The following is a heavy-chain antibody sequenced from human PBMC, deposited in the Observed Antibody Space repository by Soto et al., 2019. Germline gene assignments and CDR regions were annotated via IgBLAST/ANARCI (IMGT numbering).Heavy chain of an antibody. CDR2: VYHSGRT. CDR1: GYSITTGYY. V-gene: IGHV4-38-2*01. CDR3: ARGVNYYDSSGFYPRDY. Sequence: PSETLSLTCAVSGYSITTGYYWGWVRRPPGKGLEWIGGVYHSGRTSYNPSLESRVTISVDTSKNQFSLRLSSVTAADTAVYYCARGVNYYDSSGFYPRDYWGQGILVTVSS. J-gene: IGHJ4*02. D-gene: IGHD3-22*01.